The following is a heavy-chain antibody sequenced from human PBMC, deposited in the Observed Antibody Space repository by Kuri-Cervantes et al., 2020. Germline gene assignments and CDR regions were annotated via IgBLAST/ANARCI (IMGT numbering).Heavy chain of an antibody. V-gene: IGHV1-69*13. D-gene: IGHD6-19*01. CDR2: IIPFFGTP. CDR1: GGTFSNYA. CDR3: AKVAGTGYYYYMDV. Sequence: SVKVSCKASGGTFSNYAISWVRQAPGQGLEWMGGIIPFFGTPNYAHKFQGRVTISADESTTTAYMDLSSLRSEDTALYYCAKVAGTGYYYYMDVWGKGTTVTVSS. J-gene: IGHJ6*03.